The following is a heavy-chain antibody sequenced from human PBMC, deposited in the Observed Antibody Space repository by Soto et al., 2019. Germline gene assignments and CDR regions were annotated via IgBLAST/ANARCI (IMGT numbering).Heavy chain of an antibody. CDR3: AKDPGDYPSDYFDY. Sequence: VQLLESGGGLVQPGGSLRLSCAASGFTFSSYAMSWVRQAPGKGLEWVSAISGSGFNTYYADSVKGRFTVSRDTSKNTLFLQMNSLRAEDTAVYYCAKDPGDYPSDYFDYWGQGTLVTVSS. J-gene: IGHJ4*02. D-gene: IGHD4-17*01. CDR2: ISGSGFNT. V-gene: IGHV3-23*01. CDR1: GFTFSSYA.